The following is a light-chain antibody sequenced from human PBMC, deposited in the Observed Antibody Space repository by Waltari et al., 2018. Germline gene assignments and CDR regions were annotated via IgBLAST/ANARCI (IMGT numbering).Light chain of an antibody. CDR1: SRAVGGSHY. J-gene: IGLJ1*01. Sequence: QSALTQPPSASGSPGQSVTISCTGTSRAVGGSHYVSWYQQHPGQAPKFMIYEVSKRPSGVPDRFSGSKSGNTASLTVSGLQAEDEADYYCSSYAGSNNLGVFGTGTKVTVL. V-gene: IGLV2-8*01. CDR2: EVS. CDR3: SSYAGSNNLGV.